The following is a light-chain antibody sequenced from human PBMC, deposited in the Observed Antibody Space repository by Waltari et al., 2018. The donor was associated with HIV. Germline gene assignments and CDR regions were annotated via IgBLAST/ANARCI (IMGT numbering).Light chain of an antibody. CDR3: QSYDSRLTVWV. CDR1: SSNIGADYD. V-gene: IGLV1-40*01. J-gene: IGLJ3*02. Sequence: QSVLTQPASVSGALGQRVTISCPGSSSNIGADYDVHWYQQFPGAAPKLLFYMNRKRPSGVPDRVSGSKSGTSASLAITGLQAEDGDDYYCQSYDSRLTVWVFGGGTKVTVL. CDR2: MNR.